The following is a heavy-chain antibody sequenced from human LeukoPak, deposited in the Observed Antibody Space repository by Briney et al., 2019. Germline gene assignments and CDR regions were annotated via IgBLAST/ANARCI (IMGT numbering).Heavy chain of an antibody. D-gene: IGHD3-10*01. CDR2: IYYSGST. CDR3: ARGYYGSGSYYNHFDY. J-gene: IGHJ4*02. Sequence: SETLSLTCTVSGGSISSSSHYWGWIRQPPGKGLEWIGSIYYSGSTYYNPSLKSRVTISVDTSKNQFSLKLSSVTAADTAVYYCARGYYGSGSYYNHFDYWGQGTLVTVSS. CDR1: GGSISSSSHY. V-gene: IGHV4-39*07.